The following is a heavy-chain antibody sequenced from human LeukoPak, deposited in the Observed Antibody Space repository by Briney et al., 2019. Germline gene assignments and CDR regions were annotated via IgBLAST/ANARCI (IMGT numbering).Heavy chain of an antibody. D-gene: IGHD6-19*01. V-gene: IGHV3-23*01. Sequence: GGSLRLSCAASGFTVSINYMSWVRQAPGKGLEWVSSIDASGGATYYADSVKGRFTISRDNSKNTFYLQMNNLRAEDTAVYFCAKGSGSGWYGWFAPWGQGTLVTVSS. CDR1: GFTVSINY. CDR2: IDASGGAT. J-gene: IGHJ5*02. CDR3: AKGSGSGWYGWFAP.